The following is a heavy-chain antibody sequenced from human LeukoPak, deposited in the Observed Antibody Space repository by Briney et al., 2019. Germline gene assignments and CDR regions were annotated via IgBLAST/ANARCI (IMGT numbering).Heavy chain of an antibody. V-gene: IGHV1-18*04. CDR2: ISAYNGRT. J-gene: IGHJ4*02. D-gene: IGHD1-26*01. CDR3: ASPWSGTYELDY. CDR1: GYSLLNYG. Sequence: GASVKVSCKASGYSLLNYGISWVRQAPGQGLEWLGWISAYNGRTNYAQKVQGRLTMTIDTSTHTAFMKLSSLRSDDTAIYYCASPWSGTYELDYWSQGTLVTVSS.